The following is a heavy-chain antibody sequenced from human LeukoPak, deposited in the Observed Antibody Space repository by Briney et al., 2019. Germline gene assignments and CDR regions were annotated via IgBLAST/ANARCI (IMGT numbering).Heavy chain of an antibody. CDR1: GFTFSSYS. D-gene: IGHD6-13*01. CDR2: ISISSTYI. J-gene: IGHJ4*02. V-gene: IGHV3-21*01. CDR3: ARGAIAAAGTRGSSSTTGFDY. Sequence: GGSLRLSCAASGFTFSSYSMNWVRQAPGKGLEWVSSISISSTYIYCADSVKGRFTISRDNAKKSLYLQMNSLRDEDTAVYYCARGAIAAAGTRGSSSTTGFDYWGQGTLVTVSS.